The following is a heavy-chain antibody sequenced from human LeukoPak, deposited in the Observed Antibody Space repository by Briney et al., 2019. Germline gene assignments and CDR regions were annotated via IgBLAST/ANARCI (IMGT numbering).Heavy chain of an antibody. D-gene: IGHD1-1*01. V-gene: IGHV4-59*01. J-gene: IGHJ5*02. CDR1: GGSISNDY. CDR3: ARDRLQLQS. Sequence: SETLSLTCTVSGGSISNDYWNWIRQPPGKGLEWIGYIYYTGNTNYNPSLTSRITISVDTSKNQFSLKRSSVTAADTAVYYCARDRLQLQSWGQGTLVTVSS. CDR2: IYYTGNT.